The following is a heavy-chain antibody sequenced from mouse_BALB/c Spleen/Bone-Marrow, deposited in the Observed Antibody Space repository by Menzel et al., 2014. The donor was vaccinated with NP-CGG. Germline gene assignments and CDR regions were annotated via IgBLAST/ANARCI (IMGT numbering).Heavy chain of an antibody. D-gene: IGHD2-14*01. CDR3: ARGLYYRPFAY. V-gene: IGHV5-12*02. CDR1: GFTFSDYY. J-gene: IGHJ3*01. Sequence: EVMLVESGGGLVQPGGSLKLSCATSGFTFSDYYMYWVRLTPEKRLEWVAYISNGGGSTYYPDTVKGRFTISRDNAKNTLYLQMSRLKSEDTAMYYCARGLYYRPFAYWGQGTLVTVSA. CDR2: ISNGGGST.